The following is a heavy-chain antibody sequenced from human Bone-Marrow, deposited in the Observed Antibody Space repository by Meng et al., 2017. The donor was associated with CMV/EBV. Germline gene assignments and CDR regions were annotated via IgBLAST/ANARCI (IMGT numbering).Heavy chain of an antibody. V-gene: IGHV3-21*01. CDR1: GFTFSSYA. J-gene: IGHJ4*02. CDR2: ISSSSSYI. Sequence: GGSLRLSCAASGFTFSSYAMNWVRQAPGKGLEWVSSISSSSSYIYYADSVKGRFTISRDNAKNSLYLQMNSLRAEDTAVYYCARDGPPYNWNDVLGGWGQGTLVTVSS. CDR3: ARDGPPYNWNDVLGG. D-gene: IGHD1-1*01.